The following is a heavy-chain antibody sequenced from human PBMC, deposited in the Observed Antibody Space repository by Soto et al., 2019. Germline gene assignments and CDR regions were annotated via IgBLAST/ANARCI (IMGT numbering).Heavy chain of an antibody. CDR3: ARGGSSTSLRVYYYYGMDV. V-gene: IGHV4-34*01. J-gene: IGHJ6*02. D-gene: IGHD2-2*01. Sequence: LSLTCAVYGGSFSGYYWSWIRQPPGKGLEWIGEINHSGSTNYNPSLKSRVTISVDTSKNQFSLKLSSVTAADTAVYYCARGGSSTSLRVYYYYGMDVWGQGTTVTVSS. CDR1: GGSFSGYY. CDR2: INHSGST.